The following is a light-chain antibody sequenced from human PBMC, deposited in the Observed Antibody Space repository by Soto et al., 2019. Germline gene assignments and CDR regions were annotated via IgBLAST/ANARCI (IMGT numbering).Light chain of an antibody. CDR3: SSYTSSSTPWE. Sequence: QSVLTQPASVSGSPGQSITISCTGTSSDVGGYNYVSWYQQHPGKAPKLMIYEVSNRPSGVSNRFSGSKSGNTASLTISGLQAEDEADYYCSSYTSSSTPWEFGGGTQLTVL. CDR2: EVS. CDR1: SSDVGGYNY. J-gene: IGLJ3*02. V-gene: IGLV2-14*01.